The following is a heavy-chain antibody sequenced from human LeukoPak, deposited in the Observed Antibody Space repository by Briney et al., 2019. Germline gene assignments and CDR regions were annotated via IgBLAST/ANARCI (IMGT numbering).Heavy chain of an antibody. CDR3: AKDRGFGVVIIIDP. CDR1: GFTFSSYW. V-gene: IGHV3-74*01. D-gene: IGHD3-3*01. CDR2: IKSDGST. J-gene: IGHJ5*02. Sequence: GGSLRLSCAASGFTFSSYWMHWVRQAPGKGLVWVSRIKSDGSTNYADSVKGRFTISRDNAKNTVSLQMNSLRAEDTAVYYCAKDRGFGVVIIIDPWGQGTLVTVSS.